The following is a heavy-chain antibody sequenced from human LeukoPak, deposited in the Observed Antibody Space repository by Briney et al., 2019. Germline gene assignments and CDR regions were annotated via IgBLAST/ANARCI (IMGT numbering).Heavy chain of an antibody. J-gene: IGHJ5*02. CDR2: IYTSGST. V-gene: IGHV4-61*02. Sequence: SQTLSLTCTVSGGSISSGSYYWSWIRQPAGKGLERIGRIYTSGSTNYNPSLKSRVTISVDTSKNQFSLKLSSVTAADTAVYYCARDRGSGYYYVSGNWFDPWGQGTLVTVSS. CDR3: ARDRGSGYYYVSGNWFDP. D-gene: IGHD3-22*01. CDR1: GGSISSGSYY.